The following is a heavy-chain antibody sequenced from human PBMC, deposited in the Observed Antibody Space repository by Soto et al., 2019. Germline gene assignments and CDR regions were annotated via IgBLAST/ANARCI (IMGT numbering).Heavy chain of an antibody. V-gene: IGHV3-15*01. J-gene: IGHJ6*02. CDR3: TTSLEQDYYYYGMDV. D-gene: IGHD1-1*01. Sequence: GGSLRLSCAASGFTFSNAWMSWVRQAPGKGLEWVGRIKSKTDGGTTDYAAPVKGRFTISRDDSKNTLYLQMNSLKTEDTAVYYCTTSLEQDYYYYGMDVWGQGTTVTVSS. CDR2: IKSKTDGGTT. CDR1: GFTFSNAW.